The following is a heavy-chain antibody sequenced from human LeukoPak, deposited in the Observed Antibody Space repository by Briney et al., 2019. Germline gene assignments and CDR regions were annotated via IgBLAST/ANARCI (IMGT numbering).Heavy chain of an antibody. CDR1: GGSFSGYY. V-gene: IGHV4-34*01. CDR3: ARDRVVPAAMGEDAFDI. Sequence: PSETLSLTCAVYGGSFSGYYWSWIRQPPGKGLEWIGEINHSGSTNYNPSLKSRVTISVDTSKNQFSLKLSSVTAADTAVYYCARDRVVPAAMGEDAFDIWGQGTMVTVSS. D-gene: IGHD2-2*01. CDR2: INHSGST. J-gene: IGHJ3*02.